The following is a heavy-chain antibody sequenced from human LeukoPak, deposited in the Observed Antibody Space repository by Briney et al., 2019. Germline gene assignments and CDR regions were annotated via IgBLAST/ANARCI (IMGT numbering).Heavy chain of an antibody. J-gene: IGHJ4*02. CDR1: GFTFSGSA. CDR2: IRSKANSYAT. CDR3: TRHGGYCSGGSCLISAEYTDY. D-gene: IGHD2-15*01. Sequence: QSGGSLRLSCAASGFTFSGSAMHWVRQASGKGLEWVGRIRSKANSYATAYAASVKGRFTISRDDSKNTAYLQMNSLKTEDTAVYYCTRHGGYCSGGSCLISAEYTDYWGQGTLVTVSS. V-gene: IGHV3-73*01.